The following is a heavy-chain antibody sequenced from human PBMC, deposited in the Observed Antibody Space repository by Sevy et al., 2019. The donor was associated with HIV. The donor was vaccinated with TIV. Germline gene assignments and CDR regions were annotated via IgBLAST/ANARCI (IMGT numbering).Heavy chain of an antibody. CDR3: ARRSGYDPYFDY. CDR2: ISGSGSST. J-gene: IGHJ4*02. D-gene: IGHD5-12*01. Sequence: GGSLRLSCAVSGFTFSSYGMSWVRQAPGKGMEWVSGISGSGSSTYYVHSVKGRFTISRDNSKNTLYLQMSSLRAEDTALYYCARRSGYDPYFDYWGQGSLVTVSS. CDR1: GFTFSSYG. V-gene: IGHV3-23*01.